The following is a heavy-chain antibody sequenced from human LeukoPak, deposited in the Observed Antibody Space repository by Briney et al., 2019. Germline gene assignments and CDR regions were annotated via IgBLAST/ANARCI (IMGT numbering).Heavy chain of an antibody. D-gene: IGHD3-10*01. CDR1: GFGVGRNY. CDR3: ARGIYGSGIPDY. CDR2: IYSGGAT. Sequence: PGGSLRLSCAASGFGVGRNYMTWVRQAPGKGLEWVSFIYSGGATYYADSVRGRFTISRDSSKNTLYLQMSSLRVEDTAVYYCARGIYGSGIPDYWGQGTLVTVSS. V-gene: IGHV3-53*01. J-gene: IGHJ4*02.